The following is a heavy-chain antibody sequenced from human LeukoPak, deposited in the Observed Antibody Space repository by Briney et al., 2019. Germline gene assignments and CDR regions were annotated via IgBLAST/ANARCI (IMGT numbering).Heavy chain of an antibody. CDR3: ATDLYCSSTSCYRRFDY. CDR1: GFTVSSNY. V-gene: IGHV3-66*01. J-gene: IGHJ4*02. Sequence: GGSLRLSCAASGFTVSSNYMSWVRQAPGKGLEWVSVICGGSTYYADSVKGRFTISRDNAKNSLYLQMNSLRAEDTAVYYCATDLYCSSTSCYRRFDYWGQGTLVTVSS. D-gene: IGHD2-2*01. CDR2: ICGGST.